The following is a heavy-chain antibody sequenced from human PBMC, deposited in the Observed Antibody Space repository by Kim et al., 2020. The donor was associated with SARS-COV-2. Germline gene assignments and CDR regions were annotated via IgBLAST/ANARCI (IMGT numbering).Heavy chain of an antibody. CDR3: ARDGSEGYYYYYGMDV. V-gene: IGHV4-31*03. D-gene: IGHD5-12*01. CDR2: IYYSGST. J-gene: IGHJ6*02. CDR1: GGSISSGGYY. Sequence: SETLSLTCTVSGGSISSGGYYWSWIRQHPGKGLEWIGYIYYSGSTYYNPSLKSRVTISVDTSKNQFSLKLSSVTAADTAVYYCARDGSEGYYYYYGMDVWGQGTTVTVSS.